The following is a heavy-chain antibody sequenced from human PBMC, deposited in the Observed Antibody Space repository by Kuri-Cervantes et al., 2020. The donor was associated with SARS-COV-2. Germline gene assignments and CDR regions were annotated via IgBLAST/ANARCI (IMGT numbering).Heavy chain of an antibody. CDR2: ISYDGRNT. J-gene: IGHJ4*02. D-gene: IGHD2-21*02. V-gene: IGHV3-30*14. CDR1: GFIFSDYA. Sequence: GGSLRLSCEASGFIFSDYAIDWVRQAPGKGLEWVAIISYDGRNTKFADSVKGRFTISRDNSKNVVYLQMNSLRIEDTAEYFCARAYCGGDCEFDYWGQGTLVTVSS. CDR3: ARAYCGGDCEFDY.